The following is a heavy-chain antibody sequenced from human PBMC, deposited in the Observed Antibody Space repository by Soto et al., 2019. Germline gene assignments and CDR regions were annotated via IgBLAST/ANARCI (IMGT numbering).Heavy chain of an antibody. CDR3: ARATTEEYYFDY. J-gene: IGHJ4*02. D-gene: IGHD4-17*01. CDR1: GGTFSSYT. CDR2: IIPILGIA. Sequence: SVKVSCKASGGTFSSYTISWVRQAPGQGLEWMGRIIPILGIANYAQKFQGRVTITADKSTSTAYMELSSLRSEDTAVYYCARATTEEYYFDYWGQGTLVTVSS. V-gene: IGHV1-69*02.